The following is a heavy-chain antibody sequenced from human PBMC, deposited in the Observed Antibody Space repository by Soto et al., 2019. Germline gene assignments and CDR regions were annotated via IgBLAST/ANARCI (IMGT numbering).Heavy chain of an antibody. V-gene: IGHV3-11*01. CDR1: GVTFSDYY. CDR2: ISSSGSTI. CDR3: ARYGTVVTARFDY. Sequence: GGSLRLSCAASGVTFSDYYMSWIRQAPGKGLEWVSYISSSGSTIYYAASVKGRFTISRDNAKNSLYLQMNSLRAEDTAVYYCARYGTVVTARFDYWGQGTRVTVSA. D-gene: IGHD2-21*02. J-gene: IGHJ4*02.